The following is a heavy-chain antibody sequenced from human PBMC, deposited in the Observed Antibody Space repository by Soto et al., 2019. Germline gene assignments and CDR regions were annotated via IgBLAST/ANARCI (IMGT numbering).Heavy chain of an antibody. V-gene: IGHV4-31*03. D-gene: IGHD6-6*01. CDR2: IYYSGRT. Sequence: PSETLSLTCTVSGGSISSGGYYWSWIRQHPGEGLEWIGYIYYSGRTSCNPSLKNRVTISVDTSKNQFSLKFSSVIAADTAVYYCARDSEYNSSSRGVYCYGIDVWGQGTPVTVSS. CDR1: GGSISSGGYY. J-gene: IGHJ6*02. CDR3: ARDSEYNSSSRGVYCYGIDV.